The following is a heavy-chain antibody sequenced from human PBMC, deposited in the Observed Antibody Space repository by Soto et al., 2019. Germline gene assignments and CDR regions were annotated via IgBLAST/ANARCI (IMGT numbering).Heavy chain of an antibody. V-gene: IGHV1-58*01. Sequence: QMQLVQSGPEVKKPGTSVKVSCKASGFTFTSSAVQWVRQARGQRLEWIGWIVVGSGNTNYAQKFQERVTITRDMSTSTAYMELSSLRSEDTAVYYCAADGITIFGVGSYWGQGTLVTVSS. CDR2: IVVGSGNT. CDR3: AADGITIFGVGSY. D-gene: IGHD3-3*01. CDR1: GFTFTSSA. J-gene: IGHJ4*02.